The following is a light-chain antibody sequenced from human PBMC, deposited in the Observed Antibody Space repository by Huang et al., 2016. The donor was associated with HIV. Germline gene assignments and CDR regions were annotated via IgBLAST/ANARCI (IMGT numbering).Light chain of an antibody. CDR2: EVS. Sequence: EIVMTQSPLSLSFTPGQPASISSNSNQSLLYIVGKTNCCWYLHKAGQPPQLLIYEVSNRFSGVPDRFSGSGSGTDFTLKISRVEAEDVGLYYCMQSKQLPPTFGPGTRVDIK. V-gene: IGKV2D-29*01. J-gene: IGKJ1*01. CDR3: MQSKQLPPT. CDR1: QSLLYIVGKTN.